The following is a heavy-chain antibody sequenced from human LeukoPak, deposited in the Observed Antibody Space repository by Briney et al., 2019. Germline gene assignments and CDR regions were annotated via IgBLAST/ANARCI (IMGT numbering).Heavy chain of an antibody. Sequence: PSETLSLTCTVSGGSISSSSYYWGWIRQPPGKGLEWIGSIYYSGSTYYNPSLKSRVTISVDTSKNQFSLKLSSVTAADTAVYYCARLSGYDLTGDIWGQGTTVTVSS. V-gene: IGHV4-39*01. CDR2: IYYSGST. CDR1: GGSISSSSYY. J-gene: IGHJ3*02. CDR3: ARLSGYDLTGDI. D-gene: IGHD5-12*01.